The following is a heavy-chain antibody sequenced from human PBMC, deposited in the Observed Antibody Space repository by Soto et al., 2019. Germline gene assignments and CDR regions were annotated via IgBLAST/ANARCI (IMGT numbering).Heavy chain of an antibody. J-gene: IGHJ6*02. D-gene: IGHD5-18*01. CDR3: ARETAMVFYYCYYYGMDV. Sequence: GASVKVSCKASGYTFTGYYMHWVRQAPGQGLEWMGWINPNSGGTNYAQKFQGRVTMTRDTSISTAYMELSRLRSDDTAVYYCARETAMVFYYCYYYGMDVWGQGTTVTVSS. CDR2: INPNSGGT. V-gene: IGHV1-2*02. CDR1: GYTFTGYY.